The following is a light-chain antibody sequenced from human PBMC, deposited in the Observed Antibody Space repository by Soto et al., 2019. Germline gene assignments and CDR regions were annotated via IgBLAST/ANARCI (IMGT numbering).Light chain of an antibody. CDR2: DVS. J-gene: IGLJ1*01. V-gene: IGLV2-14*01. CDR3: SSYTSCSTLDYV. CDR1: SSDVGGYNY. Sequence: QSVLTQPASVSGSPGQSITISCTGTSSDVGGYNYVSWYQQHPGKAPKVMIYDVSNRPSGVSNRLSGSKSGNTASLTISGLQAEDEADYYCSSYTSCSTLDYVFGTGTKVTVL.